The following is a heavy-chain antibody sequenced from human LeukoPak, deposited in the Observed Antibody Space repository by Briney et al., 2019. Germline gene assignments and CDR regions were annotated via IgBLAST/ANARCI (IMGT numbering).Heavy chain of an antibody. J-gene: IGHJ4*02. D-gene: IGHD5-12*01. CDR1: GGSVSSGDYS. CDR3: ARSGSTDFDY. Sequence: SETLSLTCAVSGGSVSSGDYSWSWIRQPPGNGLEWIGYIYHSGRASYNPSLKSRVTISLDRSRNHVSLNLTSVTAADTAVYYCARSGSTDFDYWGQGTLVTVSS. CDR2: IYHSGRA. V-gene: IGHV4-30-2*01.